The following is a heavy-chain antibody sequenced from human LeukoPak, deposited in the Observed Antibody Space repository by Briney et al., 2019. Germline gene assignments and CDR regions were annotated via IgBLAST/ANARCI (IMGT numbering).Heavy chain of an antibody. CDR3: ARAHGAFDT. V-gene: IGHV1-2*02. Sequence: GASVKVSCKASGYTFTGYYMHWVRQAPGQGLEWMVWINPNSGGTNYAQKFQGRITMTRDTSISTAYMELSRLRPDDTAVYYWARAHGAFDTWGQGTMVTVSS. CDR2: INPNSGGT. CDR1: GYTFTGYY. J-gene: IGHJ3*02.